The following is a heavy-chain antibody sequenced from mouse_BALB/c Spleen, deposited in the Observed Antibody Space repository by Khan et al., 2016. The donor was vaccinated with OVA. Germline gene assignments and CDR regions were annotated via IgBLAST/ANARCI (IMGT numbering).Heavy chain of an antibody. Sequence: EVQLVETGPGLVKPSQSLSLTCTVTGYSITSDYAWNWIRQFPGNKLEWMGYISYSGSTNYNPSLKSRISITRDTSKNQFFLQLNSVTTEDTATXYCARDGSRYNYVMDYWGQGTSVTVSS. CDR2: ISYSGST. CDR1: GYSITSDYA. D-gene: IGHD2-3*01. J-gene: IGHJ4*01. V-gene: IGHV3-2*02. CDR3: ARDGSRYNYVMDY.